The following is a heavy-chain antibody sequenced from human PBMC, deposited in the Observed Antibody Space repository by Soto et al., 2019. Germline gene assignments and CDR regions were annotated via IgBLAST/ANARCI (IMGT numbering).Heavy chain of an antibody. Sequence: SETLSLTCAVSGASIGRSTNWWSWVRQPPGKGLEWIGEISHSGSINYNPSVKSRVIISMDKSKNQLSLDLRFVAAADTAVYYCARDVGSMVREYMSDKWFDPWGQGILVTVSS. D-gene: IGHD3-10*01. CDR2: ISHSGSI. CDR1: GASIGRSTNW. V-gene: IGHV4-4*02. J-gene: IGHJ5*02. CDR3: ARDVGSMVREYMSDKWFDP.